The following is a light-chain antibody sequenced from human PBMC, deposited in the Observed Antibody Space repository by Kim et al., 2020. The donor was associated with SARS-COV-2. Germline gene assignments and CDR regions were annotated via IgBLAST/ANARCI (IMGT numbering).Light chain of an antibody. CDR1: RANIGAGYY. V-gene: IGLV1-40*01. Sequence: QRVTSSRTCTRANIGAGYYVRWYKKLPRTAPKRRIAGNNDRTAGIPDRFPGSKSGTSASLAITGHQAEDEADYYCQSYDSSLSGYVFGTGTKVTVL. CDR3: QSYDSSLSGYV. J-gene: IGLJ1*01. CDR2: GNN.